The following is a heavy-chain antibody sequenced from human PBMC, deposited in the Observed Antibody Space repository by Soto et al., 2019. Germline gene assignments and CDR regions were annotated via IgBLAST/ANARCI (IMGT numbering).Heavy chain of an antibody. Sequence: GGSLRLSCAASGFTFSSYWMHWVRQAPGKGLVWVSRINSDGSSTSYADSVKGRFTISRDNAKNTLYLQMNSLRAEDTAVYYCEAHLNYDYIWGSYKGYMDVWGKGTTVTVSS. V-gene: IGHV3-74*01. J-gene: IGHJ6*03. CDR2: INSDGSST. CDR1: GFTFSSYW. D-gene: IGHD3-16*01. CDR3: EAHLNYDYIWGSYKGYMDV.